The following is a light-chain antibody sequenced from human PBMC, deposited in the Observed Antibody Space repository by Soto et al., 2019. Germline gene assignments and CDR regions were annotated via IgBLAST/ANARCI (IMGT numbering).Light chain of an antibody. CDR2: AAS. Sequence: DIQMTQSPSSVSASVGDRVTITCRASQAISTWLAWYQQKPGKAPKLRLYAASNLQTGVPSRFSGSGSGTDFTLTISSLQPEDFATYYCQQANSFPRTFGHGTKVEIK. CDR3: QQANSFPRT. J-gene: IGKJ1*01. CDR1: QAISTW. V-gene: IGKV1D-12*01.